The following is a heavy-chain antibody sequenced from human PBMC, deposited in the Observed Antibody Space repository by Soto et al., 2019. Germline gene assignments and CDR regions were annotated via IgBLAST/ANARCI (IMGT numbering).Heavy chain of an antibody. J-gene: IGHJ6*02. CDR1: GFAFRSYG. V-gene: IGHV3-33*01. D-gene: IGHD3-10*01. CDR2: IWYDGSNK. Sequence: PGGSLRLAGAGAGFAFRSYGMHWVLQAPGNGLEWVSGIWYDGSNKYYADSVKGRFTISRDNSKNTLYLQMNSLRAEDTAVYYCARDEGITMVRGVKRDYYHYGMDVWAQGTTVTVSS. CDR3: ARDEGITMVRGVKRDYYHYGMDV.